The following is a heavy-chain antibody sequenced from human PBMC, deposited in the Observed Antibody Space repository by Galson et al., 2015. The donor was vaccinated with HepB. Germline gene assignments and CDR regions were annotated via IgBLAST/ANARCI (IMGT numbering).Heavy chain of an antibody. J-gene: IGHJ3*02. D-gene: IGHD3-22*01. CDR2: INAGNGNT. Sequence: SVKVSCKASGYTFTSYAMHWVRQAPGRRLEWMGWINAGNGNTKYSQKFQGRVTITRDTSASTAYMELSSLRSEDTAVYYCARALYYYDSSGYYGPHAFDIWGLGTMVTVSS. CDR1: GYTFTSYA. CDR3: ARALYYYDSSGYYGPHAFDI. V-gene: IGHV1-3*01.